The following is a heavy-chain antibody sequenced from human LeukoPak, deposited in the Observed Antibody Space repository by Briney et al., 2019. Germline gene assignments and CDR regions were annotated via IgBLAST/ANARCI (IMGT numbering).Heavy chain of an antibody. CDR2: IAYDGSDK. J-gene: IGHJ4*02. Sequence: GRSLRLSRAASGFTFTSYAMHWVRQAPGKGLEWVALIAYDGSDKYYTDSVKGRFTISRDNSKNTVYLQMNSLKPEDTGVYYCARYSPPAYYDILTAYSTGFDYWGQGTLVTVST. V-gene: IGHV3-30*04. CDR3: ARYSPPAYYDILTAYSTGFDY. CDR1: GFTFTSYA. D-gene: IGHD3-9*01.